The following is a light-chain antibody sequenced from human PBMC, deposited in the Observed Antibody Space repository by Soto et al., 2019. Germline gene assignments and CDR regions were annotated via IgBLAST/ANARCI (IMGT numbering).Light chain of an antibody. J-gene: IGLJ1*01. V-gene: IGLV1-40*01. CDR2: GIF. CDR3: QSYDNSLSGSEV. CDR1: SSNIGAGYD. Sequence: VLTQPPSVSGAPGQRVTISCTGSSSNIGAGYDVHWYQQLPGAAPTLLIFGIFNRPSGVSERFSGSRSGASASLAIAGLQAEDEADYYCQSYDNSLSGSEVFGTGTKVTVL.